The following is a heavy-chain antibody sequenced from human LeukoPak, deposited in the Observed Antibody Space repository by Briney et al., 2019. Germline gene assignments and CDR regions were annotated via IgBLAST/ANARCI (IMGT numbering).Heavy chain of an antibody. Sequence: GGSLRLSCAASGFTFSSYSMNWVRQAPGKGLEWVSSISSSSSCIYYADSVKGRFTISRDNAKNSLYLQMNSLRAEDTAVYYCAKIYGSGSYYNVPFDYWGQGTLVTVSS. CDR1: GFTFSSYS. V-gene: IGHV3-21*04. J-gene: IGHJ4*02. CDR3: AKIYGSGSYYNVPFDY. CDR2: ISSSSSCI. D-gene: IGHD3-10*01.